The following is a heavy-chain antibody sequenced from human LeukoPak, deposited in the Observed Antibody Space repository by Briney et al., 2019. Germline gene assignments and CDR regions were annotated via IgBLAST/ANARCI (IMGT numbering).Heavy chain of an antibody. CDR1: GGSISSGSYY. CDR3: STDGCSSTSCYERWFDP. J-gene: IGHJ5*02. Sequence: SETLSLTCTVSGGSISSGSYYWSWIRQPAGKGLEWIGSIYYSGSTYYNPSLKSRVTISVDTSKNQFSLKLSSVTAADTAVYYCSTDGCSSTSCYERWFDPWGQGTLVTVSS. CDR2: IYYSGST. D-gene: IGHD2-2*01. V-gene: IGHV4-39*07.